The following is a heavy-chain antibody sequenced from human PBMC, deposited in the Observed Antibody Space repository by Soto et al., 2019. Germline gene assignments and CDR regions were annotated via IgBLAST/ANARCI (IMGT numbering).Heavy chain of an antibody. V-gene: IGHV4-34*01. CDR1: GGSFSGYY. J-gene: IGHJ4*02. D-gene: IGHD3-10*01. Sequence: SETLSLTCAVYGGSFSGYYWSWIRQPPGKGLEWIGEINHSGSTNYNPSLKSRVTISVDTSKNQFSLKLSSVTAADTAVYYCARVDKRAVRGINPGDIDYWGQGTLVTVSS. CDR2: INHSGST. CDR3: ARVDKRAVRGINPGDIDY.